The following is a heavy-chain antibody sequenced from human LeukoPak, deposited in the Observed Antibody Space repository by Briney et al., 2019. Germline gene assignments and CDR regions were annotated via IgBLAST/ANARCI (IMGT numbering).Heavy chain of an antibody. Sequence: SGTLSLTCAVSGGSISSNYWWNWVRQPPGKGLEWIGEIYHSGSTNYNPSLKSRVTLSLDKSKNQFSLKLSSVTAADTAVYYCARGGGTTRDAFDIWGQGTMVTVSS. J-gene: IGHJ3*02. CDR2: IYHSGST. CDR3: ARGGGTTRDAFDI. D-gene: IGHD2/OR15-2a*01. V-gene: IGHV4-4*02. CDR1: GGSISSNYW.